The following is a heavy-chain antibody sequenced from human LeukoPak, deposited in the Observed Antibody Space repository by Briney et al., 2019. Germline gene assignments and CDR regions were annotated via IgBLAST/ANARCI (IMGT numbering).Heavy chain of an antibody. J-gene: IGHJ4*02. CDR2: ISGSGGST. Sequence: GGSLRLSCAASGFTFNSYAMSWVRQAPGKGLEWVSAISGSGGSTYHADSVKGRFTISRDNSKNTLYLQMNSLRAEDTAVYYCAKESTYYYDSSGIVDYWGQGTLVTVSS. V-gene: IGHV3-23*01. CDR3: AKESTYYYDSSGIVDY. D-gene: IGHD3-22*01. CDR1: GFTFNSYA.